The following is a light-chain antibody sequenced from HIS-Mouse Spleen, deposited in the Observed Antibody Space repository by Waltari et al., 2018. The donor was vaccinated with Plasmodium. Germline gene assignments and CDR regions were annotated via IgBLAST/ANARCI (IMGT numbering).Light chain of an antibody. J-gene: IGLJ2*01. V-gene: IGLV3-25*03. Sequence: SYELTQPPSVSVSPGQTARITCSGDALPKQYAYWYQQKPGPAPVLVIYKASERPSGIPERFSGSSSGTTVTLTISGGQAEDEADYYCQSADSSGTYQVFGGGTKLTVL. CDR3: QSADSSGTYQV. CDR2: KAS. CDR1: ALPKQY.